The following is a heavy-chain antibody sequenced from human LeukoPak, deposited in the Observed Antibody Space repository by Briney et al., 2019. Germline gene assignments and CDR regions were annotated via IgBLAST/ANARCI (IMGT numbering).Heavy chain of an antibody. CDR3: AKEPTGGFDI. CDR2: ISYDGTNK. Sequence: GRSLRLSCAASGFTFSSYGMQWVRQAPGKGLEWVALISYDGTNKYYADSVKGRFTISRDNSKNTLYLQMNSLRPEDTALYFCAKEPTGGFDIWGQGTMVTVSS. D-gene: IGHD2-8*02. CDR1: GFTFSSYG. J-gene: IGHJ3*02. V-gene: IGHV3-30*18.